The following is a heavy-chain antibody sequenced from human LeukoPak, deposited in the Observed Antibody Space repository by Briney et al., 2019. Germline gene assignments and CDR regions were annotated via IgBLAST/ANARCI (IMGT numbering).Heavy chain of an antibody. Sequence: GSLRLSCAASGFTFSDYYMSWIRQAPGKGLEWVSYISSSSSYTNYADSVKGRFTISRDNAKNSLYLQMNSLRAEDTAVYYCATPVTRGFGELLGEFDYWGQGTLVTVSS. CDR2: ISSSSSYT. J-gene: IGHJ4*02. CDR3: ATPVTRGFGELLGEFDY. CDR1: GFTFSDYY. V-gene: IGHV3-11*03. D-gene: IGHD3-10*01.